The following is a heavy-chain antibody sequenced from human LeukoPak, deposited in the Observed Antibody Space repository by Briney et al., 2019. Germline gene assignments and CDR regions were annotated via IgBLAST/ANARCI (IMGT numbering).Heavy chain of an antibody. CDR1: GGSISSGGYY. CDR3: ARDWAANVNYYYGMDV. CDR2: IYYSGST. D-gene: IGHD2-15*01. V-gene: IGHV4-31*03. Sequence: PSETLSLTCTVSGGSISSGGYYWSWIRQHPGKGLEWIGYIYYSGSTYYNPSLKSRVTISVDTSKNQFSLKLSSVTAADTAVYYCARDWAANVNYYYGMDVWGQGTTVTVSS. J-gene: IGHJ6*02.